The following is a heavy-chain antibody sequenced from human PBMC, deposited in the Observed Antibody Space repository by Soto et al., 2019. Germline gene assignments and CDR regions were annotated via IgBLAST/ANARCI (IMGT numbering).Heavy chain of an antibody. CDR3: AHRQTNYGDYFFFDY. J-gene: IGHJ4*02. D-gene: IGHD4-17*01. Sequence: SGPTLVNPTQTLTLTRTFSGFSLSTSGVGVGWIRQPPGKALEWLALIYWNDDKRYSPSLKSRLTITKDTSKNQVVLTMTNMDPVDTATYYCAHRQTNYGDYFFFDYWGQGTLVTVSS. V-gene: IGHV2-5*01. CDR2: IYWNDDK. CDR1: GFSLSTSGVG.